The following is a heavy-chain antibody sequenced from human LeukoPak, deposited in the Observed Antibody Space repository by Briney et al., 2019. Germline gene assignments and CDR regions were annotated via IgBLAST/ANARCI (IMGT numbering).Heavy chain of an antibody. CDR3: ARAALRTPLTYFDY. J-gene: IGHJ4*02. V-gene: IGHV4-39*07. Sequence: SETLSLTCTVSGGSISSSSYYWGWTRQPPGKGLEWIGSFYYSGSTYYNPSLKSRVTISVDTSKNQFSLKLSSVTAADTAVYYCARAALRTPLTYFDYWGQGTLVTVSS. CDR1: GGSISSSSYY. CDR2: FYYSGST. D-gene: IGHD5-12*01.